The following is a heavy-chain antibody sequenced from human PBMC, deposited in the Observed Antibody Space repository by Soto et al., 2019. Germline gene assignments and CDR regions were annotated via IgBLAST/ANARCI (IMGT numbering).Heavy chain of an antibody. V-gene: IGHV3-30-3*01. J-gene: IGHJ4*02. D-gene: IGHD6-19*01. CDR2: TTYDGNKK. CDR3: ARDLTGGSRWYVFDY. Sequence: QVQLVESGGGVAQPGRSLSLSCAASGFTLSSYAMHWVRQAPGKGLEWVALTTYDGNKKYYAYCVKGRFTISRDNSRTTLYLRVSSLRPEDTAVYYCARDLTGGSRWYVFDYWGLGTPVTVSS. CDR1: GFTLSSYA.